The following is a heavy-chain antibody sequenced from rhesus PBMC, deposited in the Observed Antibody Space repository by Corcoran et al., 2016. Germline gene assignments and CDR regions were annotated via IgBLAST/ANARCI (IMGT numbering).Heavy chain of an antibody. D-gene: IGHD4-29*01. Sequence: QVQLQESGPGLVKPSETLSLTCTVSGASISSNWWSWIRQVPGKGLAWMGEINGNSGSTNYNPPLKSRVTISKDASKNQRSLMLSSVTAADTAMYHCARGQAATPFDYWGQGVLVTVSS. J-gene: IGHJ4*01. CDR2: INGNSGST. V-gene: IGHV4-80*01. CDR1: GASISSNW. CDR3: ARGQAATPFDY.